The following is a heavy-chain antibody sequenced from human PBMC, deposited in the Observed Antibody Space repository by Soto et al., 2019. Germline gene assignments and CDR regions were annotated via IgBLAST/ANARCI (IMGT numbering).Heavy chain of an antibody. J-gene: IGHJ3*02. V-gene: IGHV3-33*01. D-gene: IGHD3-16*02. Sequence: QVQLVESGGGVVQPGRSLRLSCAASGFTFSSYGMHWVRQAPCKGLEWVAVIWYDGSNKYYADSVKGRFTISRDNSKNKLYLQMISLRAEDTAVYYCARVRANDYILGSYRSPDPDDVYIWGQGTMVTVSS. CDR1: GFTFSSYG. CDR3: ARVRANDYILGSYRSPDPDDVYI. CDR2: IWYDGSNK.